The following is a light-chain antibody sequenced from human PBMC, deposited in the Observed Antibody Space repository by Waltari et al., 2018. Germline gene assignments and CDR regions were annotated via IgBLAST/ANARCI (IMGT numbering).Light chain of an antibody. CDR1: SSDMWRPDI. J-gene: IGLJ3*02. CDR3: CSYAGNYVWV. CDR2: DVS. V-gene: IGLV2-23*02. Sequence: QPALTQPAAVSGSPGQSVTISCTGASSDMWRPDIVSWYQQHPGNAPTPVISDVSKRPSGVSDRFSGSKSGDTASLTISGLQFEDEADYYCCSYAGNYVWVFGGGTRLTVL.